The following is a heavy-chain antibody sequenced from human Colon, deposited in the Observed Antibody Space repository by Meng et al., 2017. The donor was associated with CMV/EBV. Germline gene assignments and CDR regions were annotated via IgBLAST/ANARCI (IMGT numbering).Heavy chain of an antibody. CDR2: SGSKDNSYTT. Sequence: EVSGFIFSDYYMDWVRQAPGKGLEWVGRSGSKDNSYTTEYAASVKGRFTISRDASRNSLYLQMNSLKIEDTAVYFCARDGGQWSSDYWGQGALVTVSS. V-gene: IGHV3-72*01. CDR1: GFIFSDYY. J-gene: IGHJ4*02. CDR3: ARDGGQWSSDY. D-gene: IGHD3-10*01.